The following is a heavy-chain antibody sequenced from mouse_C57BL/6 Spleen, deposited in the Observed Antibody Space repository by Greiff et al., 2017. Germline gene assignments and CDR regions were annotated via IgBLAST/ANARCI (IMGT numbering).Heavy chain of an antibody. V-gene: IGHV10-1*01. CDR2: IRSKSNNYAT. CDR3: AEESPYYGSSFAY. D-gene: IGHD1-1*01. CDR1: GFSFNTYA. Sequence: EVQVVESGGGLVQPKGSLKLSCAASGFSFNTYAMNWVRQAPGKGLEWVARIRSKSNNYATYYADSVKDRFTISRDDSESMLYLQMNNLKTEDTAMYYCAEESPYYGSSFAYWGQGTLVTASA. J-gene: IGHJ3*01.